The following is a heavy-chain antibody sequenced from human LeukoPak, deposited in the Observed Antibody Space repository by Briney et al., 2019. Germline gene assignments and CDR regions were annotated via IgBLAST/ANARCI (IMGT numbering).Heavy chain of an antibody. Sequence: SETLSLTCAVYGGSFSGYSWNWIRQPPGKGLEWIGEINHSGSTNNNPSLKRRVTISVDTSKSQISLKVSSVTAADTAVYYCARETNYYFDYWGQGNLVTVSS. V-gene: IGHV4-34*01. CDR2: INHSGST. D-gene: IGHD2-8*01. CDR1: GGSFSGYS. J-gene: IGHJ4*02. CDR3: ARETNYYFDY.